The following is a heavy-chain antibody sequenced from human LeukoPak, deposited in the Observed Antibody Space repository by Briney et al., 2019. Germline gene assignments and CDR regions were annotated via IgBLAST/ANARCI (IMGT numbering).Heavy chain of an antibody. J-gene: IGHJ4*02. CDR1: GYTFTSYG. D-gene: IGHD1-26*01. CDR2: ISAYNGNT. CDR3: ATGTGMVADEGFDY. V-gene: IGHV1-18*01. Sequence: ASVKVSCKASGYTFTSYGISWVRQAPGQGLEWMGWISAYNGNTNYAQKLQGRVTMTTDTSTSTAYMELSSLRSEDTAVYYCATGTGMVADEGFDYWGQGTLVTVSS.